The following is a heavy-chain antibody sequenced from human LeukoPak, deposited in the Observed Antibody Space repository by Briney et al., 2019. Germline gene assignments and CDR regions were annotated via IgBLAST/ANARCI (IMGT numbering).Heavy chain of an antibody. D-gene: IGHD2-8*01. V-gene: IGHV4-4*02. J-gene: IGHJ4*02. Sequence: SGTLSLTCGVSGGSISNTNWWSWVRRPPGQGLGWIGEISLTGLTHYNPSLESRATVSLDKSKNQLSLNLTSVTAADTAVYYCSRENGAFSPFGYWGQGTLVTVLS. CDR2: ISLTGLT. CDR1: GGSISNTNW. CDR3: SRENGAFSPFGY.